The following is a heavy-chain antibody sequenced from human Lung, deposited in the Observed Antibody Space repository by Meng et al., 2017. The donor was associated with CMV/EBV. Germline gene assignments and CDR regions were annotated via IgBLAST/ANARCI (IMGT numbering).Heavy chain of an antibody. CDR1: GFTFSSYA. J-gene: IGHJ5*02. D-gene: IGHD6-19*01. Sequence: GESLKISCAASGFTFSSYAMHWVRQAPGKGLEWVAVISYDGSNKYYADSVKGRFTISRDNSKNTLYLQMNSLRAEDTAVYYCARDRGSGWYEGMMGDCWLDPWGQGTLVTVSS. CDR2: ISYDGSNK. CDR3: ARDRGSGWYEGMMGDCWLDP. V-gene: IGHV3-30*04.